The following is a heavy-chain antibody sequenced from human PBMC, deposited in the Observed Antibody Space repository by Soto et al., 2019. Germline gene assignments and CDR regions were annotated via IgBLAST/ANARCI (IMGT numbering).Heavy chain of an antibody. CDR2: IFSNDEK. CDR1: GFSLSNARMG. D-gene: IGHD3-9*01. CDR3: ARIVDDILTGYLNWFDP. J-gene: IGHJ5*02. Sequence: QVTFKESGPVLVKPTETLTLTCTVSGFSLSNARMGVSWIRQPPGTALEWLAHIFSNDEKSYSTSLTSRLTISKDTSKSQVVLTMTTMDPVDTATYYCARIVDDILTGYLNWFDPWGQGTLVTVAS. V-gene: IGHV2-26*01.